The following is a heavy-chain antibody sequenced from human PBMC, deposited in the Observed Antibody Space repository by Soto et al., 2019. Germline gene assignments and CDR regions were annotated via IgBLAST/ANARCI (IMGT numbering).Heavy chain of an antibody. CDR1: RCTFTYYY. CDR2: INPSGGRT. CDR3: ARDLSSYRTAWYDL. J-gene: IGHJ2*01. Sequence: GAVKDSFKGSRCTFTYYYRHWVRQAAAQGLEGMGIINPSGGRTNYAQKFQGRVTMTRDTSTSTVYLEPSTLRAEDTAVYYCARDLSSYRTAWYDLWGRGTLVTVSS. V-gene: IGHV1-46*01. D-gene: IGHD6-13*01.